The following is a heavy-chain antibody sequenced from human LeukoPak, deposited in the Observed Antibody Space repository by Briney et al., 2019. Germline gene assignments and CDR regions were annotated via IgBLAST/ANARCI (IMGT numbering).Heavy chain of an antibody. V-gene: IGHV4-59*01. Sequence: PSETLSLTCTVSGGSISSYYWSWIRQPPGKGLEWIGYIFYTGSTNYNPSLKSRVTISVLTSKNRFSLKLSSVTAADTAVYYCARVRPSYSSSWYYFDYWGQGTLVTVSS. CDR1: GGSISSYY. CDR3: ARVRPSYSSSWYYFDY. CDR2: IFYTGST. D-gene: IGHD6-13*01. J-gene: IGHJ4*02.